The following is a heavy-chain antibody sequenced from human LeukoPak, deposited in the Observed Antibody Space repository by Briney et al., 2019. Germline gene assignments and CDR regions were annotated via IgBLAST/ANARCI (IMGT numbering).Heavy chain of an antibody. Sequence: SETLSLTCTVSGGSISSGGYYWSWIRQHPGKGLEWIGYIYYSGSTYYNPSLKSRVTISVDTSKNQFSLKLSSVTAADTAVYYCARHDTHYDILTGYYEGAFDIWGQGTMVTVSS. D-gene: IGHD3-9*01. CDR1: GGSISSGGYY. CDR3: ARHDTHYDILTGYYEGAFDI. V-gene: IGHV4-39*01. J-gene: IGHJ3*02. CDR2: IYYSGST.